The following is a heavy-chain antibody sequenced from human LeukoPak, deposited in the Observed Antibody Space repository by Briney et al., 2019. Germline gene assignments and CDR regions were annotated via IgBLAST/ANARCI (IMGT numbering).Heavy chain of an antibody. V-gene: IGHV4-34*01. J-gene: IGHJ3*02. CDR3: ASDSSGYYYTFSAFDI. CDR1: GGSFSGYY. CDR2: INHSGST. D-gene: IGHD3-22*01. Sequence: SETLSLTCAVSGGSFSGYYWSWIRQPPGKGLEWIGEINHSGSTNYNPSLKSRVTISVDTSKNQFSLKLSSVTAADTAVYYCASDSSGYYYTFSAFDIWGQGTMVTVSS.